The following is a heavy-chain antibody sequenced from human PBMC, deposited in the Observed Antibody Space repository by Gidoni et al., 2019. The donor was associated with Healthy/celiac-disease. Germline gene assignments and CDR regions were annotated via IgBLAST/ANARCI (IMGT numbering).Heavy chain of an antibody. CDR3: ARPSITGTTLGWFDP. CDR2: ISSSGSTI. J-gene: IGHJ5*02. CDR1: GSTFSSYE. D-gene: IGHD1-7*01. Sequence: EVQLVESGGGLVQPGGSLRLSCAASGSTFSSYEMNWVRQAPGKGLEWVSYISSSGSTISYADSVKGRFTISRYNAKNSLYLQMNSLRAEDTAVYYCARPSITGTTLGWFDPWGQGTLVTVSS. V-gene: IGHV3-48*03.